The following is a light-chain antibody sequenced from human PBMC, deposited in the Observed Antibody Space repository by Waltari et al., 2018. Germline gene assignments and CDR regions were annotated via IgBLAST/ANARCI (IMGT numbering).Light chain of an antibody. CDR2: EVT. CDR3: SSYTSSSTWV. CDR1: SRYVGGLNY. Sequence: QSALTQPASVSGSPGQSITISCTGTSRYVGGLNYVSWYQQHPGKAPKLMIYEVTKRPSGVSNRFSGSKSGNTASLTISGLQAEDEAEYYCSSYTSSSTWVFGGGTKLTVL. V-gene: IGLV2-14*01. J-gene: IGLJ3*02.